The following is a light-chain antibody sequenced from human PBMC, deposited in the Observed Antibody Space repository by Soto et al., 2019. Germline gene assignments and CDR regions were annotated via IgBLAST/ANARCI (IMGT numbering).Light chain of an antibody. CDR1: QTVSNTY. V-gene: IGKV3-20*01. CDR3: QQYDSSPWT. Sequence: EIVLTQFPGALSLSPGERVTLSCRASQTVSNTYLAWYQQKSGQAPKFLIYGASNRATGIPDRFSGSGSGTDFTLTISRLEPEDFAVYYCQQYDSSPWTFGQGTRVEIK. J-gene: IGKJ1*01. CDR2: GAS.